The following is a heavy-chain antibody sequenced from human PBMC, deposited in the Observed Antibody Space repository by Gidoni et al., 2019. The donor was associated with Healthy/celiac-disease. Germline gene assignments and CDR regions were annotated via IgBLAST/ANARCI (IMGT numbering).Heavy chain of an antibody. D-gene: IGHD3-22*01. CDR1: GFTFDDYT. Sequence: EVQLVESGGVVVQPGGSLRLSCAASGFTFDDYTMHWVRQAPGKGLEWVSLISWDGGSTYYADSVKGRFTISRDNSKNSLYLQMNSLRTEDTALYYCAKGSSGYYYGVFDYWGQGTLVTVSS. CDR2: ISWDGGST. CDR3: AKGSSGYYYGVFDY. J-gene: IGHJ4*02. V-gene: IGHV3-43*01.